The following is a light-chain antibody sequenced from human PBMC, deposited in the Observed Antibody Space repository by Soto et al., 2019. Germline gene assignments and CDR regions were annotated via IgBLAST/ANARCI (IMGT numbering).Light chain of an antibody. Sequence: QSALTQPASVSGSPGQSVTISCTGTSSDVGGYNYVSWYQQLPGEAPKLIIYGVTDRPSGVSNRFSGSKSGNTASLTVSGLPAEDEGDYYCSSSTATRTYVFGTGTKLTVL. CDR3: SSSTATRTYV. CDR2: GVT. J-gene: IGLJ1*01. V-gene: IGLV2-14*01. CDR1: SSDVGGYNY.